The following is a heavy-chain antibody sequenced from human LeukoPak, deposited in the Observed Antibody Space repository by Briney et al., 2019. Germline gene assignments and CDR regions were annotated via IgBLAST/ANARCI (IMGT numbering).Heavy chain of an antibody. CDR2: ISRNGGST. D-gene: IGHD2-2*01. J-gene: IGHJ5*02. V-gene: IGHV3-64*04. CDR3: ARLFKVVPAAIHT. Sequence: GGSLRLSCSASGFTFSSFDMHWVRQAPGKGLEYVSGISRNGGSTSYADSVKGRFTISRDNSKNTLYLQMNSLRAEDTAVYYCARLFKVVPAAIHTWGQGTLVTVSS. CDR1: GFTFSSFD.